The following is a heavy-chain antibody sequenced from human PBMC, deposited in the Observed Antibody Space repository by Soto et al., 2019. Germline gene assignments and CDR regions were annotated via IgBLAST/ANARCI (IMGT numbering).Heavy chain of an antibody. CDR3: ARVNYYDSSGYYYDYYGMDV. CDR2: INHSGST. CDR1: GGSFSGYY. Sequence: PSETLSLTCAVYGGSFSGYYWSWIRQPPGKGLEWIGEINHSGSTNYNPSLKSRVTISVDTSKNQFSLKLSSVTAADTAVYYCARVNYYDSSGYYYDYYGMDVWGQGTTVT. V-gene: IGHV4-34*01. D-gene: IGHD3-22*01. J-gene: IGHJ6*02.